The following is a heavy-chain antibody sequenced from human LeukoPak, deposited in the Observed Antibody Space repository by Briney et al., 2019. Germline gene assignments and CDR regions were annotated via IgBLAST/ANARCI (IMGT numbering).Heavy chain of an antibody. V-gene: IGHV5-10-1*01. CDR1: GYSFTSYW. D-gene: IGHD6-19*01. J-gene: IGHJ4*02. CDR2: IDPSDSYT. Sequence: GESLKISCTGSGYSFTSYWISWVRQMPGKGLEWMGKIDPSDSYTNYSPSFQGHVTISADKSISTAHLQWSSLKASDTAMYYCAREDSSGWYDYWGQGTLVTVSS. CDR3: AREDSSGWYDY.